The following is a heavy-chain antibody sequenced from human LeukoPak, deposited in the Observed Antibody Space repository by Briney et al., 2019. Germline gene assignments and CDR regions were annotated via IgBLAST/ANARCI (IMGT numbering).Heavy chain of an antibody. CDR3: ARVDTAMVTDYYYYMDV. Sequence: PSETLSLTCTVSGGSITGYYWSWIRQPAGKGLEWIGRIYTSGSTNYNPSLKGRVTMSVDTSKKQFSLKLSSVTAADTAVYYCARVDTAMVTDYYYYMDVWGKGTTVTVSS. CDR2: IYTSGST. V-gene: IGHV4-4*07. J-gene: IGHJ6*03. D-gene: IGHD5-18*01. CDR1: GGSITGYY.